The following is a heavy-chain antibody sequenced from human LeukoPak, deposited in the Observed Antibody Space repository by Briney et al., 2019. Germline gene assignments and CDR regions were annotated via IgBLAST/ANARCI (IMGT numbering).Heavy chain of an antibody. V-gene: IGHV1-8*01. D-gene: IGHD3-9*01. CDR1: GYTFTSYG. J-gene: IGHJ4*02. Sequence: ASVKVSCKASGYTFTSYGINWVRQATGQGLEWMGWMNPNSGNTGYAQKFQGRVTMTRNTSISTAYMELSSLRSEDTAVYYCARGSTRYFDWLDDYWGQGTLVTVSS. CDR2: MNPNSGNT. CDR3: ARGSTRYFDWLDDY.